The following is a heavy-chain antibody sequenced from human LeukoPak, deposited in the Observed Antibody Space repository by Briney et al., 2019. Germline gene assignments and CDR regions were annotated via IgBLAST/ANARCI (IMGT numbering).Heavy chain of an antibody. J-gene: IGHJ4*02. Sequence: PGGSLRLSCTASGFTFSDCDMSWVRQAPGKGLEWVSSISYRSSTIYYADSVKGRFTISRDNAKNSLYLQMDSLRAGDAPVYCCARAYPALRTAAAGDQWGQGTLVTVS. CDR2: ISYRSSTI. V-gene: IGHV3-48*01. CDR1: GFTFSDCD. D-gene: IGHD6-13*01. CDR3: ARAYPALRTAAAGDQ.